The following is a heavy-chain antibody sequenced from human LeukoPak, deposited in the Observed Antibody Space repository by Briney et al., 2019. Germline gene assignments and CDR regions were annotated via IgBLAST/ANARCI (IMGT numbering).Heavy chain of an antibody. CDR3: ARARVLSEYSSGWYPVDY. CDR2: TYYRSKWYN. Sequence: SQTLSLTCAISGDSVSSNSAAWNWIRQSPSRGLEWLGRTYYRSKWYNDYAVSVKSRITINPDTSKNQFSLQLNSVTPEDTAVYYCARARVLSEYSSGWYPVDYWGQGTLVTVSS. V-gene: IGHV6-1*01. CDR1: GDSVSSNSAA. J-gene: IGHJ4*02. D-gene: IGHD6-19*01.